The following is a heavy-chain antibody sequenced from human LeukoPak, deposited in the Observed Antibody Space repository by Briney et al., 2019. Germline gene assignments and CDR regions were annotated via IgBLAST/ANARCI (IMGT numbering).Heavy chain of an antibody. Sequence: VASVKVSCKASGYTFSSYYMHWMRQAPGQGLEWMGIVNPSGGSTSYAQKFQGRVTMTRDTSTSTVYMELSSLRSEDTAVYYCARRGYTYGYPDYWGQGTLVTVSS. V-gene: IGHV1-46*01. CDR1: GYTFSSYY. CDR2: VNPSGGST. D-gene: IGHD5-18*01. CDR3: ARRGYTYGYPDY. J-gene: IGHJ4*02.